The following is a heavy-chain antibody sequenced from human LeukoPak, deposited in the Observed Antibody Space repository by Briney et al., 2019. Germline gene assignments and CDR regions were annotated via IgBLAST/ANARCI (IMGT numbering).Heavy chain of an antibody. V-gene: IGHV3-7*01. D-gene: IGHD6-19*01. CDR1: GVLFSSYW. J-gene: IGHJ5*02. CDR2: IKQDGSEK. Sequence: ASGSLRLSCAASGVLFSSYWTSWVRQPPGKGLEWVANIKQDGSEKYYLDSVKGRFTISRDNAKNSLYLQMNSLRVEDTAVYYCAREDSSGNWFDAWGQGTRVTVSS. CDR3: AREDSSGNWFDA.